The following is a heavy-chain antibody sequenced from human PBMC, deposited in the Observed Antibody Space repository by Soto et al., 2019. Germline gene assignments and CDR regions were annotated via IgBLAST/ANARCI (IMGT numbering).Heavy chain of an antibody. V-gene: IGHV4-59*01. CDR1: GGSISSYY. CDR2: IYYSGST. D-gene: IGHD3-10*01. CDR3: ARSAGGSHHYYYGMDV. Sequence: SETLSLTCTVSGGSISSYYWSWIRQPPGKGLEWIGYIYYSGSTNYNPSLKSRVTISVDTSKNQFSLKLSSVTAADTAVYYCARSAGGSHHYYYGMDVWGQGTTVTVSS. J-gene: IGHJ6*02.